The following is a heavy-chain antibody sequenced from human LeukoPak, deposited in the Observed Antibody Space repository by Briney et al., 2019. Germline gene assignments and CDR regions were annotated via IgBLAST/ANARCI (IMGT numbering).Heavy chain of an antibody. J-gene: IGHJ5*02. Sequence: SVKVSCKASGGTVSNYAVSWVRQAPGQGLEWMGRIIPILGITNYAQKFQGRVTVTADESTSTVYMELSSLRSEDTAVYYCARAPYMVVATISYFDPWGQGTLVTVSS. CDR3: ARAPYMVVATISYFDP. CDR2: IIPILGIT. D-gene: IGHD5-12*01. CDR1: GGTVSNYA. V-gene: IGHV1-69*04.